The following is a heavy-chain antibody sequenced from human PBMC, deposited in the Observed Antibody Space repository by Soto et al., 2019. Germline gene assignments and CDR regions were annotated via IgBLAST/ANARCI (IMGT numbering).Heavy chain of an antibody. CDR2: ISGSGDST. CDR3: SRCSSGWYFDY. CDR1: GFTFSSYA. V-gene: IGHV3-23*01. D-gene: IGHD6-19*01. Sequence: EVQLLESGGGLVQPGGSLRLSCAASGFTFSSYAVSWVRQAPGKGLEWVSDISGSGDSTYYADSVKGRFTISRDNSKNTLYLQMNSLLAEDTAVYYCSRCSSGWYFDYWGQGTLVPVS. J-gene: IGHJ4*02.